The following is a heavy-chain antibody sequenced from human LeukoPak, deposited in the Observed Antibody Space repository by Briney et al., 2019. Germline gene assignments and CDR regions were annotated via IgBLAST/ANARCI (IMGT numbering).Heavy chain of an antibody. J-gene: IGHJ2*01. CDR3: ARLKYSSGDYWYFDL. CDR2: IYYSGST. D-gene: IGHD6-19*01. CDR1: GGSISSYY. Sequence: NPSETLSLTCTVSGGSISSYYWSWIRQPPGKGLEWIGYIYYSGSTNYNPSLKSRVTISVDTSKNQFSLKLSSVTAADTAVYYCARLKYSSGDYWYFDLWGRGTLVTVSS. V-gene: IGHV4-59*08.